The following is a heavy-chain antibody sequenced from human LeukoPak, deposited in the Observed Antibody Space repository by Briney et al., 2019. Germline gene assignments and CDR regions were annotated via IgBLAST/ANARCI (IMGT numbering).Heavy chain of an antibody. V-gene: IGHV4-59*01. CDR1: GGSISSYY. Sequence: SETLSLTCTVSGGSISSYYWSWIRQPPGKGLEWIGYVYYSGSTNYNPSLKSRVTILIDTSKSQFSLKLSSVTAADTAVYYCARDLGYSYKYYFDYWGQGTLVTVS. D-gene: IGHD5-18*01. CDR2: VYYSGST. J-gene: IGHJ4*02. CDR3: ARDLGYSYKYYFDY.